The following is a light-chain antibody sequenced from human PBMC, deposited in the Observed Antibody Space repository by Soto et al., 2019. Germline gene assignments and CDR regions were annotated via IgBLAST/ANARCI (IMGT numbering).Light chain of an antibody. CDR2: GNS. CDR1: TPPFGRNS. V-gene: IGLV1-40*01. CDR3: QSYDSSLKV. J-gene: IGLJ1*01. Sequence: QSVLTQPPSVSGTPGQSVTISCSGGTPPFGRNSVNWYQLLPGLAPKLLIYGNSNRPSGVPDRFFGSNSGTSASLAITGLQAEDEADYYCQSYDSSLKVFGTGTKLTVL.